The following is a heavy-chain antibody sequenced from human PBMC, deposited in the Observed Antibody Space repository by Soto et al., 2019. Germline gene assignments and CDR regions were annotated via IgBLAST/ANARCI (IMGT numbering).Heavy chain of an antibody. J-gene: IGHJ4*02. CDR2: INPSGGST. CDR1: GYTFTSYY. CDR3: ARDSIFGVVKYRLDY. V-gene: IGHV1-46*01. D-gene: IGHD3-3*01. Sequence: QVQLVQSGAEVKKPGASVKVSCKASGYTFTSYYMHWVRQAPGQGLEWMGIINPSGGSTSYAQKFQGRVTMTRDTSTSTVYMELSSLRSEDTAVYYCARDSIFGVVKYRLDYWGQGPLVTVSS.